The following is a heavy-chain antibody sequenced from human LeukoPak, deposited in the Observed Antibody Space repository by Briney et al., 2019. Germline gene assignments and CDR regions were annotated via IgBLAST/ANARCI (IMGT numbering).Heavy chain of an antibody. V-gene: IGHV3-48*01. CDR3: ARDKPASDAFDI. CDR1: GFTFSSYS. CDR2: ISSSSSTI. Sequence: GGSLRLSCAASGFTFSSYSMNWVSQAPGKRLEWVSYISSSSSTIYYADSVKGRFTISRDNAKNSLYLQMNSLRAEDTAVYYCARDKPASDAFDIWGQGTMVTVSS. J-gene: IGHJ3*02. D-gene: IGHD2-2*01.